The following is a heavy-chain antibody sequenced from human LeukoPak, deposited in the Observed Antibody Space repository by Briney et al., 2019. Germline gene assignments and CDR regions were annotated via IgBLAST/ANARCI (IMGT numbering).Heavy chain of an antibody. J-gene: IGHJ3*02. CDR2: ISYDGSNK. Sequence: GGSLRLSCAASGFTFSSYTMHWVRQAPGKGLEWVAVISYDGSNKYYADSVKGRFTISRDNSKNTLYLQMNSLRAEDTAVYYCARDRGDLGAFDIWGQGTMVTVSS. CDR1: GFTFSSYT. V-gene: IGHV3-30-3*01. CDR3: ARDRGDLGAFDI. D-gene: IGHD3-10*01.